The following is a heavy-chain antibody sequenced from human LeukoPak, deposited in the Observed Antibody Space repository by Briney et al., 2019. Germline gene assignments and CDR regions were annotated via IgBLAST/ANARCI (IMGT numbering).Heavy chain of an antibody. Sequence: PGGSLRLSCGASGFTFSSHQMTWVRQAPGKGLEWVANVNQDGSEKRYADSVKGRFSISRDNAKNSLYLQMNTLRAEDTALYYCARWDYNSGWYLDYWGQGTLVTVSS. V-gene: IGHV3-7*03. D-gene: IGHD3-22*01. CDR3: ARWDYNSGWYLDY. CDR1: GFTFSSHQ. J-gene: IGHJ4*02. CDR2: VNQDGSEK.